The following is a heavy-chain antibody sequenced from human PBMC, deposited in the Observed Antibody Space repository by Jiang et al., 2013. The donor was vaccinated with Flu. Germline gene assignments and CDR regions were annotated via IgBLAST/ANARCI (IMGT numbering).Heavy chain of an antibody. J-gene: IGHJ4*02. CDR3: ARASRRFLEWLLPDFDY. D-gene: IGHD3-3*01. V-gene: IGHV1-46*01. Sequence: GAEVKKPGASVKVSCKASGYTFTSYYMHWVRQAPGQGLEWMGIINPSGGSTSYAQKFQGRVTMTRDTSTSTVYMELSSLRSEDTAVYYCARASRRFLEWLLPDFDYWGQGTLVTVSS. CDR1: GYTFTSYY. CDR2: INPSGGST.